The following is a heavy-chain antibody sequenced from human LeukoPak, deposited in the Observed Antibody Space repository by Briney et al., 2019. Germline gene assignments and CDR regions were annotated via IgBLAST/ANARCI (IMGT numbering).Heavy chain of an antibody. CDR3: AKGEYSSGWSSPDY. Sequence: GGSLRLSCAASGFTFSSYTMSWVRQAPGKGLERVSGLSGSGITTYYADSVKGRFTISRDNSKNTLYLQMNSLRAEDTAVYYCAKGEYSSGWSSPDYWGQGTLVTVSS. V-gene: IGHV3-23*01. CDR1: GFTFSSYT. CDR2: LSGSGITT. J-gene: IGHJ4*02. D-gene: IGHD6-19*01.